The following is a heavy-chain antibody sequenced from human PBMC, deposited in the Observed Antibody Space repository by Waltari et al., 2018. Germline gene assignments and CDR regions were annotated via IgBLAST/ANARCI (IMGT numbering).Heavy chain of an antibody. Sequence: QVQLQESGPGLVKPSETLSLTCTVPGGSISSYYWSWIRRPAGKGLEWIGRIYTSGSTNYNPSLKSRVTMSVDTSKNQFSLKLSSVTAADTAVYYCAREHNYSYGYFPDIWGQGTMVTVSS. CDR3: AREHNYSYGYFPDI. J-gene: IGHJ3*02. CDR1: GGSISSYY. V-gene: IGHV4-4*07. D-gene: IGHD5-18*01. CDR2: IYTSGST.